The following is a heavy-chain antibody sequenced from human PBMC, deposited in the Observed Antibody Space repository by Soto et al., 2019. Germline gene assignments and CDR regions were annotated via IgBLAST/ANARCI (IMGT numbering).Heavy chain of an antibody. V-gene: IGHV5-51*01. CDR2: IYPGDSET. Sequence: EVQLVQSGAEVKKPGESLKISCKGSGYSFTSYWIGWVRQMPGKGLEWMGIIYPGDSETTYSPSFQGQVTISADKSISTAYLQWSSLKASDTAMYYCARRWAMWSASETPAYYVDYWGQGTLVTVSS. J-gene: IGHJ4*02. CDR3: ARRWAMWSASETPAYYVDY. D-gene: IGHD3-3*01. CDR1: GYSFTSYW.